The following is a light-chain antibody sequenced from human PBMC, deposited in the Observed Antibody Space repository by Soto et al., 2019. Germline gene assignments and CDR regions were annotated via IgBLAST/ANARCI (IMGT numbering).Light chain of an antibody. V-gene: IGLV1-44*01. CDR2: SNN. CDR3: AAWDDSLKGPNLV. J-gene: IGLJ3*02. Sequence: QSVLTQPPSASGTPGQRVTISCSGSSSNIGSNTVNWYQQLPGTAPKLLIYSNNQRPSGVPDRFSGSKSGTSASLAISGLQSEDEADYYCAAWDDSLKGPNLVFGGGTKLTVL. CDR1: SSNIGSNT.